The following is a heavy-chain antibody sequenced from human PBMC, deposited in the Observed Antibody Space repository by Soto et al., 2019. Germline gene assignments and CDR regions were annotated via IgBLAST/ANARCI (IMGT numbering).Heavy chain of an antibody. V-gene: IGHV4-59*01. D-gene: IGHD3-9*01. CDR2: IYYSGTT. J-gene: IGHJ5*02. CDR1: GGSTSNYF. Sequence: QVQLQESGPGLVKPSETLSLTCTVSGGSTSNYFWSWIRQPPGKGLEWIGCIYYSGTTNYNYSLKSRVTISLDTSKNQFSLRLRSVTAADTAVYYCARYVNPYDTAVWFDPWGQGTLVTVSS. CDR3: ARYVNPYDTAVWFDP.